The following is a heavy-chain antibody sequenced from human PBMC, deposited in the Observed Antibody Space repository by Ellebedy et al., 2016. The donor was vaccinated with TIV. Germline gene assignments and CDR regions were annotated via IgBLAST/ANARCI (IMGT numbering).Heavy chain of an antibody. Sequence: PGGSLRLSCAASGFTFSSYWMHWVRQAPGKGLVWVSRINSDGSSTIYADSVKGRFPISRDNAKNTLYLQMNSLRAEDTALYYCARNRYCSGGDCYALGYWGQGTLVTVSS. CDR2: INSDGSST. J-gene: IGHJ4*02. D-gene: IGHD2-15*01. CDR1: GFTFSSYW. V-gene: IGHV3-74*01. CDR3: ARNRYCSGGDCYALGY.